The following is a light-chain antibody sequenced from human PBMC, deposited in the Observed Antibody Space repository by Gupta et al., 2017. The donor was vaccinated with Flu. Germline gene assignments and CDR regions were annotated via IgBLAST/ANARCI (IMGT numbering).Light chain of an antibody. Sequence: IVLTQSPATLSLSPGERATLSCRASQSVSSYLAWYQQKPGQPPRLLIYDASNRATGIPARFSGSGSGTDFTLTISSLESEDFAVYYCQQRSNWPTFGGGTKVEIK. CDR3: QQRSNWPT. V-gene: IGKV3-11*01. J-gene: IGKJ4*01. CDR2: DAS. CDR1: QSVSSY.